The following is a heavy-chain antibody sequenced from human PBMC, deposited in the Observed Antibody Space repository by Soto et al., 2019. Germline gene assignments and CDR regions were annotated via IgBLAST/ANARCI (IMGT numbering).Heavy chain of an antibody. CDR2: IYYSGST. CDR1: GDSISSDYYH. Sequence: SETLSLTCTVSGDSISSDYYHWTWIRQSPGKGLEWIGYIYYSGSTNYNPSLKSRVTISVDTSKNQFSLKLSSVTAADTAVYYCARVASWGIQLWLGAFDIWGQGTMVTVSS. V-gene: IGHV4-61*01. CDR3: ARVASWGIQLWLGAFDI. D-gene: IGHD5-18*01. J-gene: IGHJ3*02.